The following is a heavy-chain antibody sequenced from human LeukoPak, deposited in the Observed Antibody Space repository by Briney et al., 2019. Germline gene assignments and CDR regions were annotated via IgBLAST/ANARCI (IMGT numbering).Heavy chain of an antibody. Sequence: PGGSLRLSCAASGFTVRSNYMSWVRQAPGKGLEWVSIIYNDGGTYYADSVKGRFTISRDNSKNTLYLQMNSLRAEDTAVYYCAKAMGGVVPAAKYLYGMDVWGQGTTVTVSS. D-gene: IGHD2-2*01. V-gene: IGHV3-53*01. CDR3: AKAMGGVVPAAKYLYGMDV. CDR1: GFTVRSNY. J-gene: IGHJ6*02. CDR2: IYNDGGT.